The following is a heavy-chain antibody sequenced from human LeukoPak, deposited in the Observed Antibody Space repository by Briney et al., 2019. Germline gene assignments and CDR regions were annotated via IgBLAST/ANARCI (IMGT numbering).Heavy chain of an antibody. Sequence: GGSLRLSCAASGFTFSSYDMHWVRQATGKGLEWVSAIGTAGDTYYPGSVKGRFTISRENAKNSLYLQMNSLRAEDTAVYYCARESEGGLYFDWLLEKYYFDYWGQGTLVTVSS. D-gene: IGHD3-9*01. V-gene: IGHV3-13*01. CDR1: GFTFSSYD. CDR3: ARESEGGLYFDWLLEKYYFDY. J-gene: IGHJ4*02. CDR2: IGTAGDT.